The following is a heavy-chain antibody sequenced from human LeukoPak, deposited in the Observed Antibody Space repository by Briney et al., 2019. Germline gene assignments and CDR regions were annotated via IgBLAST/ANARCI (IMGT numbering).Heavy chain of an antibody. V-gene: IGHV3-53*01. J-gene: IGHJ4*02. CDR3: ATGLVSMVRGDFPL. Sequence: GGSLRLTCAASGFTVSSNYMSWVRQAPGKGLEWVSVIYSEGSNSEYYADSVKGRFTISRDSSKNTVYFQMNSLRAEDTATYYCATGLVSMVRGDFPLWGQGTLVTVSS. D-gene: IGHD3-10*01. CDR2: IYSEGSNSE. CDR1: GFTVSSNY.